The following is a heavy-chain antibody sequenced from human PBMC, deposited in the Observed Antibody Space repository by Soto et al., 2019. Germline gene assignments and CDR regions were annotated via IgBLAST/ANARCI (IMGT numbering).Heavy chain of an antibody. CDR1: GGTFSSSA. D-gene: IGHD3-22*01. J-gene: IGHJ4*02. CDR3: ARVYYYTGSEVGLDY. V-gene: IGHV1-3*01. CDR2: INAGNGNT. Sequence: ASVKVSCKASGGTFSSSAIHWVRQAPGQRLEWMGWINAGNGNTKYSQKFQGRVTITRDTSASTAYMELSSLRSEDTAVYYCARVYYYTGSEVGLDYWGQGTLVTVSS.